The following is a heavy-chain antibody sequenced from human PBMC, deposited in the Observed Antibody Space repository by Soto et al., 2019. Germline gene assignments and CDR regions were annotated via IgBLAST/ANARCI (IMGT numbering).Heavy chain of an antibody. J-gene: IGHJ3*02. Sequence: SYTLSLTCAISGDSGSSNRAACGWIRQSPSGGLEWLGRTYYRSRWFTDYAESLKSRISIKPDTYKNQLSLQLNSVPPEDTAVYYCAREDSAAANDAFDMRGQRTMVTVSS. CDR1: GDSGSSNRAA. D-gene: IGHD3-10*01. CDR3: AREDSAAANDAFDM. CDR2: TYYRSRWFT. V-gene: IGHV6-1*01.